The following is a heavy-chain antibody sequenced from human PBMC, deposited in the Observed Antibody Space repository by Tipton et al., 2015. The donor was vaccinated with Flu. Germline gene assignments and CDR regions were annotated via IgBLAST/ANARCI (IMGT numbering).Heavy chain of an antibody. J-gene: IGHJ5*02. CDR2: IDHNGSP. D-gene: IGHD3-3*01. Sequence: TLSLTCAVNSGSFSGFYWTWIRQPPGKGLEWIGEIDHNGSPKYNPSLKSRVTISGDTSKNQLSLNLSSVTAADTAVYYCARGTITIFGVVTDPWGQGTLVTVSS. CDR3: ARGTITIFGVVTDP. CDR1: SGSFSGFY. V-gene: IGHV4-34*01.